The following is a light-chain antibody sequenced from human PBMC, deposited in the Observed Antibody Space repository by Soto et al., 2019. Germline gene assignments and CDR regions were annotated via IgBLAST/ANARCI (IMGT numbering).Light chain of an antibody. CDR3: QQTSTTPGT. CDR2: ASS. Sequence: DVQMTQSPSSLSASVGDSVTITCRSSQTVKTYLNWYQHKPGKAPQLLIYASSRLQTGVASRFSGSGSGTYFSLTIRSLQPEDFATYYCQQTSTTPGTFGQGTKVEIK. CDR1: QTVKTY. V-gene: IGKV1-39*01. J-gene: IGKJ1*01.